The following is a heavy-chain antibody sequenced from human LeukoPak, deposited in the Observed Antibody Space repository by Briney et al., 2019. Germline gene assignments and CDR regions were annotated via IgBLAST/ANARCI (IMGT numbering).Heavy chain of an antibody. J-gene: IGHJ6*04. CDR3: AKGVVPAASTYYYYYYGMDV. CDR2: ISGSGGST. CDR1: GFTFSSYA. V-gene: IGHV3-23*01. Sequence: GGSLRLSCAASGFTFSSYAMSRVRQAPGKGLEWVSAISGSGGSTYYADSVKGRFTISRDNSKNTLYLQMSSLRAEDTAVYYCAKGVVPAASTYYYYYYGMDVWGKGTTVTVSS. D-gene: IGHD2-2*01.